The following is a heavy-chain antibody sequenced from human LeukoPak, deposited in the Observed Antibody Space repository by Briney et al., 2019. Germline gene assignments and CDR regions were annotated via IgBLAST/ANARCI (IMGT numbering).Heavy chain of an antibody. CDR1: GYTFTYYY. Sequence: ASVKVPCKPSGYTFTYYYIHWVRQAPGQGLEWMGGIIPIFGTANYAQKFQGRVTITADESTSTAYMELSSLRSEDTAVYYCARDRGELELWGKGTLVTVSS. D-gene: IGHD1-7*01. J-gene: IGHJ4*02. CDR3: ARDRGELEL. CDR2: IIPIFGTA. V-gene: IGHV1-69*13.